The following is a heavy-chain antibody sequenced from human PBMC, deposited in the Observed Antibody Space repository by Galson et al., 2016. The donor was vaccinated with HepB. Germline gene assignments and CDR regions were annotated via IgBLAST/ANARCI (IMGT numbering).Heavy chain of an antibody. CDR3: VRGGLGV. J-gene: IGHJ6*02. D-gene: IGHD7-27*01. CDR1: GYTFINYG. Sequence: SVKVSCKASGYTFINYGISWVRQAPGQGLEWMGWISTYNGNTKYAQKLQDRLIMTTDTHTSTAYMELRSLRYDDTAVYYCVRGGLGVWGQGTTVTVSS. CDR2: ISTYNGNT. V-gene: IGHV1-18*01.